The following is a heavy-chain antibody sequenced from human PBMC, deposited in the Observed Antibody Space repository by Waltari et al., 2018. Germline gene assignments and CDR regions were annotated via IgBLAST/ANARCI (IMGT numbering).Heavy chain of an antibody. D-gene: IGHD1-1*01. V-gene: IGHV1-3*01. CDR2: IDPGNGNT. Sequence: QVQLVQSGAEVKKPGASGKVSCRASGYTFTSYALHWVRQAPGQRLQCMGWIDPGNGNTEYSQKFQGRVTITRDTTASTAYMELSSLRSEDTAVYYCAPATYYFDYWGQGTLVTVSS. CDR3: APATYYFDY. CDR1: GYTFTSYA. J-gene: IGHJ4*02.